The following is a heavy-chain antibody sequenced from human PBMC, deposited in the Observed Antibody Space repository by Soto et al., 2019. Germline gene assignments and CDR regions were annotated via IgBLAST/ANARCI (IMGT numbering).Heavy chain of an antibody. J-gene: IGHJ4*02. CDR3: AREYCTSTSCYGPDF. CDR2: ISTYNGVT. D-gene: IGHD2-2*01. CDR1: GYTFTDYG. Sequence: ASVKVSCKASGYTFTDYGISWVRQAPGQGLEWMGWISTYNGVTKYAQNLQGRLILTTDTSTSTAYMELTSLRSDDTAVYYCAREYCTSTSCYGPDFWGQGTLVTVSS. V-gene: IGHV1-18*01.